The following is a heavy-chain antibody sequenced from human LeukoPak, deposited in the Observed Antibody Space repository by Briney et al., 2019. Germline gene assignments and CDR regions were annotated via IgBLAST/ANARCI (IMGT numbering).Heavy chain of an antibody. D-gene: IGHD5-12*01. Sequence: PGGSLRLSCAASGFTFSDYYMSWIRQAPGKGLECVAYISTSGTTINYSDSVKGRFTISRDNAKNSLYLLMNSLRAEDTAVYYCAREGRDSGYDYYDYWGQGTLVTVSS. CDR2: ISTSGTTI. V-gene: IGHV3-11*01. CDR3: AREGRDSGYDYYDY. J-gene: IGHJ4*02. CDR1: GFTFSDYY.